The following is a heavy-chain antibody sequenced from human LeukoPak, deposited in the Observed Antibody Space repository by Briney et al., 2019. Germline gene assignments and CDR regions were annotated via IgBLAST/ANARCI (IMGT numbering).Heavy chain of an antibody. J-gene: IGHJ6*02. V-gene: IGHV3-21*01. Sequence: PGGSLRLSCVASGFTFSSYSMNWGRQAPGKGLEWVSSISGVVGYIYYVDSVRGRFTISRDNAKNSLYLQMNSLRAEDTAVYYRARVHYSSSSGNYYYYYGMDVWGQGTTVTVSS. CDR3: ARVHYSSSSGNYYYYYGMDV. D-gene: IGHD6-6*01. CDR1: GFTFSSYS. CDR2: ISGVVGYI.